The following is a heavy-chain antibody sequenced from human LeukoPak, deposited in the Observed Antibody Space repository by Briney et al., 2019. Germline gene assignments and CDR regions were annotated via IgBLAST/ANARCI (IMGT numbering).Heavy chain of an antibody. D-gene: IGHD6-19*01. Sequence: SVKVSCKASGGTFSSYAISWVRQAPGQGLEWMGGIIPIFGTANYAQKFQGRVTITADESTSTAYMELSSLRPEDTAVYYCARNENLGQWLVAFAFDIWGQGTMVTVSS. V-gene: IGHV1-69*01. CDR3: ARNENLGQWLVAFAFDI. CDR2: IIPIFGTA. CDR1: GGTFSSYA. J-gene: IGHJ3*02.